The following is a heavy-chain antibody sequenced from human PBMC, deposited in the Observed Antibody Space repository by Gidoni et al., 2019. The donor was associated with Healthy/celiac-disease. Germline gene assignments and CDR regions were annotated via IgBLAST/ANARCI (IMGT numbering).Heavy chain of an antibody. CDR1: SSYG. J-gene: IGHJ4*02. CDR2: ISYDGSNK. V-gene: IGHV3-30*18. D-gene: IGHD5-12*01. Sequence: SSYGMHWVRQAPGKGLEWVAVISYDGSNKYYADSVKGRFTISRDNSKNTLYLQMNSLRAEDTAVYYCAKDQAGGDGYNYGSDYWGQGTLVTVSS. CDR3: AKDQAGGDGYNYGSDY.